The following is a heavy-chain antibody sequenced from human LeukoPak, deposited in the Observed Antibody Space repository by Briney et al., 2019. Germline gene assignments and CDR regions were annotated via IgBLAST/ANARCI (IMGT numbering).Heavy chain of an antibody. CDR3: AKKEVDST. J-gene: IGHJ5*02. CDR1: GFTFSSYG. CDR2: ISGSGDST. V-gene: IGHV3-23*01. Sequence: GGSLRLSCAASGFTFSSYGMTWVRQAPGEGLEWVSVISGSGDSTYYADSVKGRFTISRDNSKNTLFLQMNSLRAEDTAVYYCAKKEVDSTWGQGTLVTVSS. D-gene: IGHD3-22*01.